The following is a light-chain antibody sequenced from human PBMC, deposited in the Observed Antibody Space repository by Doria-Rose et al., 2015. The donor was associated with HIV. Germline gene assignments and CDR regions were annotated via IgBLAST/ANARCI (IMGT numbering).Light chain of an antibody. J-gene: IGKJ1*01. CDR2: DGS. V-gene: IGKV3-20*01. Sequence: TQSPGTLSLPPGERATLSCRASQSFSSTYLAWYQQKPGQAPSLLIYDGSTRATGIRDSFSASVSGTDFTLTINRLEPEDFALYYCHQYGTSWTFGQGTKVEI. CDR1: QSFSSTY. CDR3: HQYGTSWT.